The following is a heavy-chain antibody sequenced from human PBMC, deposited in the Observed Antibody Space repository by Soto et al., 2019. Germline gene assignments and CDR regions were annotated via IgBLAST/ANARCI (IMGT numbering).Heavy chain of an antibody. V-gene: IGHV1-2*07. CDR2: INPNSGGT. D-gene: IGHD3-3*01. CDR3: AXSLLRFLEWLXGIYYYYGMXV. J-gene: IGHJ6*02. Sequence: ASVKVSCKASGCTFTGYYMHWVRQAPGQGLEWMRWINPNSGGTNYAHKFQCRVTITRDKSGSTAYTELSGRRADDSAVYYCAXSLLRFLEWLXGIYYYYGMXVRRQRITVTVSS. CDR1: GCTFTGYY.